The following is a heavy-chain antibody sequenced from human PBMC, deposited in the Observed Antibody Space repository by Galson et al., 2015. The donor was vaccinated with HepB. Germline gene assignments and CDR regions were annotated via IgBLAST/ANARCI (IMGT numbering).Heavy chain of an antibody. CDR2: IDPSDSYT. V-gene: IGHV5-10-1*01. CDR3: ARQRMVRGATVFFDY. D-gene: IGHD3-10*01. J-gene: IGHJ4*02. CDR1: GYSFTNYW. Sequence: QSGAEVKKPGESLRISCKGSGYSFTNYWISWVRQMPGKGLEWMGRIDPSDSYTNYSPSFQGHVTISADKSINTAYLQWSSLKASDTAIYYCARQRMVRGATVFFDYWGQGTLVTVSS.